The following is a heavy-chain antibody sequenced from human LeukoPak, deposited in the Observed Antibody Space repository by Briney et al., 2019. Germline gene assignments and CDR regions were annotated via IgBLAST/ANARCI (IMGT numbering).Heavy chain of an antibody. V-gene: IGHV4-34*01. CDR2: INHSGST. CDR3: ARGWAYGPYFDY. J-gene: IGHJ4*02. CDR1: GGSFSGYY. Sequence: SETLSLTCAVYGGSFSGYYWSWIRQPPGKGLEWIGEINHSGSTNYNPSLKSRVTISVDTSKNQFSLKLSSVTAADTAVYYCARGWAYGPYFDYWGQGTLVTISS. D-gene: IGHD3-10*01.